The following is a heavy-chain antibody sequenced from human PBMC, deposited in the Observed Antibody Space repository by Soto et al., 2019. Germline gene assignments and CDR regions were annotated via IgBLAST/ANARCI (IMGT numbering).Heavy chain of an antibody. CDR1: GGTFSSYA. CDR2: IIPIFGTA. J-gene: IGHJ6*02. CDR3: ARDERGAVVPAASYYYYYGMDV. D-gene: IGHD2-2*01. V-gene: IGHV1-69*06. Sequence: QVQLVQSGAEVKKPGSSVKVSCKASGGTFSSYAISWVRQAPGQGLEWMGGIIPIFGTANYAQKFQGRVTITADKSTSTAYMELSSLRSEDTAVYYCARDERGAVVPAASYYYYYGMDVWGQGTTVTVSS.